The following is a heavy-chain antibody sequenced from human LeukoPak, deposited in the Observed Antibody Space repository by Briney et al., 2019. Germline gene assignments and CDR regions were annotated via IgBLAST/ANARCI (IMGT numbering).Heavy chain of an antibody. CDR2: IYHSGST. J-gene: IGHJ4*02. CDR1: GGSISSGSYY. V-gene: IGHV4-39*07. CDR3: ARDGTVTTNFDY. D-gene: IGHD4-17*01. Sequence: ASETLSLTCTVSGGSISSGSYYWGWTRQPPGKGLEWIGSIYHSGSTYYNPSLKSRVTISVDTSKNQFSLKLSSVTAADTAVYNCARDGTVTTNFDYWGQGTLVTVSS.